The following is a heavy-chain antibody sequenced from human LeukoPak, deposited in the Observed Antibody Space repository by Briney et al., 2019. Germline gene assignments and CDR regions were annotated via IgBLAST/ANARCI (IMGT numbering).Heavy chain of an antibody. CDR2: ISYDGSNR. J-gene: IGHJ4*02. Sequence: AGGSLRLSCAASGFTFNNYGMHWVRQAPGKGLEWVAIISYDGSNRYYADSVKGRFTISRDSSKNTLYLQMNSLRAEDTAVYYCAKGAYQQGSFDYWGQGTLVTVSS. CDR3: AKGAYQQGSFDY. D-gene: IGHD2-2*01. CDR1: GFTFNNYG. V-gene: IGHV3-30*18.